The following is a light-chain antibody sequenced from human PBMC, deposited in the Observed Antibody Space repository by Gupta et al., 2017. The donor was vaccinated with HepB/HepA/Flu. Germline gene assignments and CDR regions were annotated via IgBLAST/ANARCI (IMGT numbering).Light chain of an antibody. CDR1: SGHTNYA. CDR3: QTWGTGIHV. J-gene: IGLJ2*01. Sequence: QLVLTQSPSASASLGASVKLTCTLSSGHTNYAIAWHQQQPEKGPRFLMKLNSDGSHNKADGIPDRFSGSSSGAERYLTISRLQSEDEDDYYCQTWGTGIHVFGGGTKLTVL. CDR2: LNSDGSH. V-gene: IGLV4-69*01.